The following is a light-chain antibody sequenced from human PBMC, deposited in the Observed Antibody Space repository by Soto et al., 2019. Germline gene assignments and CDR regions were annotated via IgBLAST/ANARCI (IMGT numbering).Light chain of an antibody. V-gene: IGKV1-33*01. Sequence: DIQMTQSPSSLFASVGDRVTITCQATQDINIYLDWYQQKPGKAPNLLLYDASNLEIGVPSRFSGSGSGTHFTFTISSLQAEDVGTYYCQQYDILPITFGRGTRLEI. CDR1: QDINIY. J-gene: IGKJ5*01. CDR2: DAS. CDR3: QQYDILPIT.